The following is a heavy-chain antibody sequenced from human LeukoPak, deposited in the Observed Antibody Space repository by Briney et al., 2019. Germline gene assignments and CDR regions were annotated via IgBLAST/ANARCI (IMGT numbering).Heavy chain of an antibody. CDR2: ISSSSSYI. J-gene: IGHJ6*02. V-gene: IGHV3-21*04. Sequence: PGGSLRLSCAASGFTFSSYSMNWVRQAPGKGLEWVSSISSSSSYIYYADSVKGRFTISRDNAKNSLYLQMNSLRAEDTALYYCARVGPSSASMTPAYGMDVWGQGTTVTVSS. D-gene: IGHD2/OR15-2a*01. CDR1: GFTFSSYS. CDR3: ARVGPSSASMTPAYGMDV.